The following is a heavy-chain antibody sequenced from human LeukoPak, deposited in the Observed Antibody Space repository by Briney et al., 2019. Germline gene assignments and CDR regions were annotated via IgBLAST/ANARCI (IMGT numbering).Heavy chain of an antibody. D-gene: IGHD3-10*01. Sequence: SGGSLRLSCAASGFTFSSYAMSWVRQAPDKGLEWVAFIRYDGSNKYYADSVKGRFTISRDNSKNTLYLQMNSLRAEDTAVYYCAKVGYYGSGSYPNQYYYYYMDVWGKGTTVTISS. CDR2: IRYDGSNK. V-gene: IGHV3-30*02. CDR3: AKVGYYGSGSYPNQYYYYYMDV. CDR1: GFTFSSYA. J-gene: IGHJ6*03.